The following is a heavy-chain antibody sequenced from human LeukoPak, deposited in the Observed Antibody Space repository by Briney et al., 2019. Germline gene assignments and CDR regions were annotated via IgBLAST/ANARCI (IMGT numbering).Heavy chain of an antibody. CDR3: AKCEEYYYDSSGYPLWGAFDI. CDR1: GFTFDDYA. V-gene: IGHV3-9*01. CDR2: ISWNSGSI. Sequence: GGSLRLSCAASGFTFDDYAMHWVRQAPGKGLEWVSGISWNSGSIGYADSVKGRFTISRDNAKNSLYLQMNSLRAEDTALYYCAKCEEYYYDSSGYPLWGAFDIWGQGTMVTVSS. J-gene: IGHJ3*02. D-gene: IGHD3-22*01.